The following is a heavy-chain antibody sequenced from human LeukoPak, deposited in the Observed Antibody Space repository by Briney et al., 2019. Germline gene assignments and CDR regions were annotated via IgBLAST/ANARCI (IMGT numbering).Heavy chain of an antibody. CDR1: GGSFSGYY. J-gene: IGHJ4*02. CDR2: IYYSGTT. V-gene: IGHV4-59*01. D-gene: IGHD1-26*01. Sequence: PSETLSLTCAVYGGSFSGYYWSWIRQPPGKGLEWIGNIYYSGTTNYNPSLKSRVTISVDTSKNQFSLKLSSVTAADTAIYYCARGGSYHGYWGQGTLVTVSS. CDR3: ARGGSYHGY.